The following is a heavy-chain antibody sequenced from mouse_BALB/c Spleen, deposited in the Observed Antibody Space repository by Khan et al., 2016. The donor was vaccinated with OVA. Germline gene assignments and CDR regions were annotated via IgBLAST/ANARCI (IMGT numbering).Heavy chain of an antibody. CDR1: GFTFSTYA. D-gene: IGHD2-1*01. CDR2: ISSSGDYI. Sequence: EVELVESGGDLVRPGGSLKLSCSASGFTFSTYAMSWVRQTPEKRLEWVATISSSGDYIYYTDSLKGRFAISRDTATNTVYLQMSSLRSEDTAMYYCAGHNYCPFAYWGPGTLVTVSA. CDR3: AGHNYCPFAY. V-gene: IGHV5-9-3*01. J-gene: IGHJ3*01.